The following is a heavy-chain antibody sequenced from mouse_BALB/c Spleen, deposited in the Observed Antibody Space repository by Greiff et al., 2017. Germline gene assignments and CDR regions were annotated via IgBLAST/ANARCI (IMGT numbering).Heavy chain of an antibody. V-gene: IGHV3-6*02. CDR1: GYSITSGYY. D-gene: IGHD2-1*01. Sequence: EVKLQESGPGLVKPSQSLSLTCSVTGYSITSGYYWNWIRQFPGNKLEWMGYISYDGSNNYNPSLKNRISITRDTSKNQFFLKLNSVTTEDTATYYCAREGNYEGVWFAYWGQGTLVTVSA. J-gene: IGHJ3*01. CDR2: ISYDGSN. CDR3: AREGNYEGVWFAY.